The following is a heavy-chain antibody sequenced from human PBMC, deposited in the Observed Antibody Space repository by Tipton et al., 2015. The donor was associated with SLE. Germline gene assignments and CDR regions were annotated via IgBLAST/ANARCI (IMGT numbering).Heavy chain of an antibody. J-gene: IGHJ2*01. CDR1: GFTSSSYG. Sequence: SLRLSCAASGFTSSSYGMHWVRQAPGKGLEWVAVIWFDGNGKHYANSVEGRFTISRDNSKSAVYLQMNSLRIEDTAAYYCAKDLVAADYASLYSDLWGRGPLVTVSS. CDR2: IWFDGNGK. CDR3: AKDLVAADYASLYSDL. V-gene: IGHV3-33*06. D-gene: IGHD4-17*01.